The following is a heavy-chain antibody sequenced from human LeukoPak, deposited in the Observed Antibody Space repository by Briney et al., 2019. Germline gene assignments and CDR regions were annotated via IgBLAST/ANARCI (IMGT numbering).Heavy chain of an antibody. CDR3: ARALIRDYGDYGDAFDI. CDR1: GFTFSSYE. Sequence: GGSLRLSCAASGFTFSSYEMNWVRQAPGKGLEWVSSISSSSSYIYYADSVKGRFTISRDNAKNSLYLQMNSLRAEDTAVYYCARALIRDYGDYGDAFDIWGQGTMVTVSS. J-gene: IGHJ3*02. D-gene: IGHD4-17*01. V-gene: IGHV3-21*01. CDR2: ISSSSSYI.